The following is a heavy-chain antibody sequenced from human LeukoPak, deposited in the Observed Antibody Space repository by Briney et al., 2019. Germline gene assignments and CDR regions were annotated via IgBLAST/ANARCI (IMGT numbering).Heavy chain of an antibody. CDR1: GFTFSSYI. J-gene: IGHJ5*02. CDR2: ISSSSSYI. CDR3: AREGYSSSFWFDP. Sequence: GGSLRLSCAASGFTFSSYIMNWVRQAPGKGLEWVSSISSSSSYIYYADSVKGRFTISRDNAKNSLYLQMNSLRAEDTAVYYCAREGYSSSFWFDPWGQGTLVTVSS. V-gene: IGHV3-21*01. D-gene: IGHD6-13*01.